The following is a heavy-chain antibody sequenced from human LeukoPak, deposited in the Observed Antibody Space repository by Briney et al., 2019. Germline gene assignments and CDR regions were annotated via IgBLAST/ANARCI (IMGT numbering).Heavy chain of an antibody. CDR2: ISYDGSYK. Sequence: GGSLRLSCAASGFTFSSYGMHWVRQAPGKGLEWVAVISYDGSYKYYADSVKGRFTISRDNSKNALYLQMNSLRAEGTAVYYCARNYLDYYYMDVWGKGTTVTVSS. V-gene: IGHV3-30*03. CDR3: ARNYLDYYYMDV. D-gene: IGHD1-7*01. CDR1: GFTFSSYG. J-gene: IGHJ6*03.